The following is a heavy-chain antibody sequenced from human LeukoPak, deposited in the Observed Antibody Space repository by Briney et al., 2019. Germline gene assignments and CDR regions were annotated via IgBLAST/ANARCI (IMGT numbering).Heavy chain of an antibody. V-gene: IGHV3-33*01. J-gene: IGHJ5*02. CDR2: VWYDGRNR. CDR3: ARLWGGNGYSGGSLNL. Sequence: GGSLRLSCAASGYTFSRHGIHWVRQAPGKGLEWVAVVWYDGRNRDYVDSVKGRFTISKDNSNNMVFLQMDRLRAEDTAVYYCARLWGGNGYSGGSLNLWGQGTLVTVSS. D-gene: IGHD3-16*01. CDR1: GYTFSRHG.